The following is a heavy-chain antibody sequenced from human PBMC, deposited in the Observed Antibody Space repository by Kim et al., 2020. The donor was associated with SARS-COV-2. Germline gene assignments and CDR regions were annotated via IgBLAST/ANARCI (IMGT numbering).Heavy chain of an antibody. CDR2: ITGRNNII. Sequence: GGSLRLSCAASGFNFSDYFMSWIRQAPGKGLECISTITGRNNIIYYADSVKGRFTISRDNAMNSLYLQMNSLRVEDTAVYYCARVSDSWSVHWGQGTLVT. V-gene: IGHV3-11*01. CDR1: GFNFSDYF. CDR3: ARVSDSWSVH. J-gene: IGHJ4*02. D-gene: IGHD2-15*01.